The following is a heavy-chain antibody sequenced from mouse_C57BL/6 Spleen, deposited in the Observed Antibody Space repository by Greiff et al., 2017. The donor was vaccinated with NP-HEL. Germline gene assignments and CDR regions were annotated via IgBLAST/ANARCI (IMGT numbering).Heavy chain of an antibody. V-gene: IGHV1-72*01. CDR2: IDPTSGGT. CDR3: ARGGYYYGSSPYWYFDV. Sequence: QVQLKESGPELVKPGASVKIYCKADGASWTASPLHFVTPRHFKSLECILSIDPTSGGTKYNEKFKSKATLTVDKPSSTAYMQLSSLTSEDSAVYYCARGGYYYGSSPYWYFDVWGTVTTVTVSS. J-gene: IGHJ1*03. CDR1: GASWTASP. D-gene: IGHD1-1*01.